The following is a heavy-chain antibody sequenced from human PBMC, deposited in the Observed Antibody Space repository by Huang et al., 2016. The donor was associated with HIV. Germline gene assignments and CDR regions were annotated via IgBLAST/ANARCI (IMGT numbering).Heavy chain of an antibody. D-gene: IGHD6-13*01. CDR2: IKQDGRET. J-gene: IGHJ5*02. V-gene: IGHV3-7*01. Sequence: EGQLVESGGGLVQPGGSLRLSCAASGFTFSSHGRSWVRQAPGKGLEWVASIKQDGRETYYVDSVKGRFTISRDNAENSLSLQMNRLRAEDTAVYYCAREADSSTWYVAYNWFDPWGQGTLVTVSS. CDR1: GFTFSSHG. CDR3: AREADSSTWYVAYNWFDP.